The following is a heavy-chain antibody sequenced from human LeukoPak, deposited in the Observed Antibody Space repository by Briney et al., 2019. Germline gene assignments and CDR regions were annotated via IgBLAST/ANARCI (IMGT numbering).Heavy chain of an antibody. CDR2: IWYDGSNK. CDR1: GFTFSSYG. Sequence: GRSLRLSCAASGFTFSSYGMHWVRQAPGKGLEWVAVIWYDGSNKYYADSVKGRFTISRDNSKNTLYLRMNSLRAEDTAVYYCARGGATLYYFDYWGQGTLVTVSS. CDR3: ARGGATLYYFDY. D-gene: IGHD1-26*01. V-gene: IGHV3-33*01. J-gene: IGHJ4*02.